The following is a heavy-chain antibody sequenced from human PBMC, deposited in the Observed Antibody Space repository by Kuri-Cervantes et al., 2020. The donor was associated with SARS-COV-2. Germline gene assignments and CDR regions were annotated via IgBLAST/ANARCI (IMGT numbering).Heavy chain of an antibody. CDR3: ARGGWSTGGRGYYYYYMDV. V-gene: IGHV1-69*13. CDR1: GGAFSSYS. CDR2: IIPILGTA. D-gene: IGHD7-27*01. Sequence: SVKVSCKASGGAFSSYSISWVRQAPGQGLEWIGVIIPILGTANYAQKLQGRVTITADESTSTAYMELSSLRSEDTAVYYCARGGWSTGGRGYYYYYMDVGGKGTTVTVSS. J-gene: IGHJ6*03.